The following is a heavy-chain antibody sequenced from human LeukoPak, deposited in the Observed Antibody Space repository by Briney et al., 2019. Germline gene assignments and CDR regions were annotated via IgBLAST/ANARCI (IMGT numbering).Heavy chain of an antibody. D-gene: IGHD2-15*01. Sequence: SETLSLTCTVSGGSISSGGYYWSWTRQHPGKGLEWIGYIYYSGSTYYNPSLKSRVTISVDTSKNQFSLKLSSVTAADTAVYYCASLRLGVVAATGAFDIWGQGTMVTVSS. V-gene: IGHV4-31*03. J-gene: IGHJ3*02. CDR1: GGSISSGGYY. CDR3: ASLRLGVVAATGAFDI. CDR2: IYYSGST.